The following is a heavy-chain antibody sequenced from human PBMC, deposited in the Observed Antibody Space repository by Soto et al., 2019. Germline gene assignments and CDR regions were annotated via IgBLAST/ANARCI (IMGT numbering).Heavy chain of an antibody. CDR2: VYYTGGT. V-gene: IGHV4-61*01. D-gene: IGHD2-15*01. CDR1: NGSVNSDTYY. Sequence: SETLSLTCTVSNGSVNSDTYYWTWIRQPPGKGLEWIGCVYYTGGTNYKSSLKSRLTISIDTSKNQFSLNLSSVTAADTAVYYCAGAVGPGLDAYFDPWGQGTLVTVSS. CDR3: AGAVGPGLDAYFDP. J-gene: IGHJ4*02.